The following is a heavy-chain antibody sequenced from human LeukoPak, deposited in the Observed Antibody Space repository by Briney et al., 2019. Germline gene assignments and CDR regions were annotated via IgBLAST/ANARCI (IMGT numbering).Heavy chain of an antibody. CDR1: GGSISSHY. V-gene: IGHV4-59*11. J-gene: IGHJ4*02. Sequence: SETLPLTCTVSGGSISSHYWSWIRQPPGKGLEWIGYVYYSGSTSYSPSLKSRVTISVDTSKNQFSLKLSSVTAADTAVYYCARFRAVTGTGYFDYWGQGTLVTVS. D-gene: IGHD6-19*01. CDR2: VYYSGST. CDR3: ARFRAVTGTGYFDY.